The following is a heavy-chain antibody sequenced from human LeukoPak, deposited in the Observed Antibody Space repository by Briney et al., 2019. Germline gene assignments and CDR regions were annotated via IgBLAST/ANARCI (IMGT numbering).Heavy chain of an antibody. CDR3: ATADYPPFEF. J-gene: IGHJ4*02. D-gene: IGHD4/OR15-4a*01. Sequence: PGGSLRLSCAASGLTFRSAWMSWVRQAPGRGLEWVGRIKSQGEGATTVHAAPVKGRFTISRDDSRNTLYLQMGSLKIEDTAVYYCATADYPPFEFWGQGTLVTVSS. CDR1: GLTFRSAW. CDR2: IKSQGEGATT. V-gene: IGHV3-15*01.